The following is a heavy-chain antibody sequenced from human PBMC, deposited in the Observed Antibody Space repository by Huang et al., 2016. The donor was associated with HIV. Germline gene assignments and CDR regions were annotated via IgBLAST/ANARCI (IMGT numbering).Heavy chain of an antibody. V-gene: IGHV3-30*04. CDR2: ISYDGRNK. J-gene: IGHJ6*03. Sequence: QVQLVESGGGVVQPGRSLRLSCASSRFTFSNYAIHWVRQAPGKGLEWWEVISYDGRNKYYADSVKGRFTISRDNSKNTLYLQMNSLRAEDTAVYYCARDLWLRDLYYYYYMDVWGKGTTVTVSS. CDR3: ARDLWLRDLYYYYYMDV. CDR1: RFTFSNYA. D-gene: IGHD5-12*01.